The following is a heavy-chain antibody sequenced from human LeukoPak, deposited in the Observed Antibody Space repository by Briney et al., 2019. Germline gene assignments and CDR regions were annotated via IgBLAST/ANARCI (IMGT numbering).Heavy chain of an antibody. V-gene: IGHV3-30-3*01. J-gene: IGHJ4*02. D-gene: IGHD4/OR15-4a*01. CDR3: AREGPMELRYFDY. CDR1: GNYW. CDR2: ISYDGSNK. Sequence: GGSLKLSCAASGNYWMHWVRQAPGKGLEWVAVISYDGSNKYYADSVKGRFTISRDNSKNTLYLQMNSLRAEDTAVYYCAREGPMELRYFDYWGQGTLVTVSS.